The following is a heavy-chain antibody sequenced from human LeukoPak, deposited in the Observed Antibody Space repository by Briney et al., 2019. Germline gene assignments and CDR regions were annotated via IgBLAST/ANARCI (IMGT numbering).Heavy chain of an antibody. Sequence: ASVKVSCTASGGTFSSYAISWVRQAPGQGLEWMGGIIPIFGTADYAQKFQGRVTITADESTSTAYMELSSLRSEDTAVYYCAREVGAMGSSYFDYWGQGTLVTVSS. CDR3: AREVGAMGSSYFDY. CDR1: GGTFSSYA. CDR2: IIPIFGTA. D-gene: IGHD1-26*01. J-gene: IGHJ4*02. V-gene: IGHV1-69*13.